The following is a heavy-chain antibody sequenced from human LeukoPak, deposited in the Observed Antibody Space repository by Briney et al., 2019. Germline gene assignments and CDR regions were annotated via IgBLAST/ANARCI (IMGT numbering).Heavy chain of an antibody. V-gene: IGHV3-33*01. J-gene: IGHJ4*02. CDR2: IWYDGSNK. CDR1: GFTFSSYG. CDR3: ARGDYDSSGRLAY. D-gene: IGHD3-22*01. Sequence: GGSLRLSCAASGFTFSSYGMHWVRQAPGKGLEWVAVIWYDGSNKYYADSVKGRFTISRDNSKNTLYLQMNSLRAEDTAVYYCARGDYDSSGRLAYWGQGTLVTVSS.